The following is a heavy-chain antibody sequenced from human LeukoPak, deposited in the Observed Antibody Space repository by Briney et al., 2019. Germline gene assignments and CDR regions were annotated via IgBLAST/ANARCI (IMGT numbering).Heavy chain of an antibody. D-gene: IGHD2-2*01. Sequence: GASVKVSCKASGYTFSSHGVSWVRQPPGQGLEWMGWIGAYNGNTNYAQNLQGRVTMTTDTSTSTAYRELRSLRSDDTAVYYCARDHQYDFDYWGQGTLVTVSS. CDR1: GYTFSSHG. CDR3: ARDHQYDFDY. J-gene: IGHJ4*02. V-gene: IGHV1-18*01. CDR2: IGAYNGNT.